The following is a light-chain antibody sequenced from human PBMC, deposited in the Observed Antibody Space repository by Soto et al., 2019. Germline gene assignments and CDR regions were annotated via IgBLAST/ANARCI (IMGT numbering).Light chain of an antibody. V-gene: IGKV3-11*01. CDR3: QQRSNCPLT. J-gene: IGKJ4*01. Sequence: EIVLTQSPATLSLSPGERATLSCRASQSVSSYLAWYQQKPGQAPRLLLYDASNRATGIPARFSGSGSGTDFTPTISSLEPEDFAVYYCQQRSNCPLTFGGGTKVEIK. CDR2: DAS. CDR1: QSVSSY.